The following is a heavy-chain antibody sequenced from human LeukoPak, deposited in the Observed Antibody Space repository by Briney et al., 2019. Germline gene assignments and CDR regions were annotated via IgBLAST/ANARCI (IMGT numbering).Heavy chain of an antibody. CDR3: ARSYSSSWYALDY. D-gene: IGHD6-13*01. CDR1: GGSISSYY. J-gene: IGHJ4*02. CDR2: IYYSGST. Sequence: SETLSLTCTVSGGSISSYYWSWIQQPPGKGLEWIGYIYYSGSTNYNPSLKSRVTISVDTSKNQFSLKLSSVTAADTAVYYCARSYSSSWYALDYWGQGTLVTVSS. V-gene: IGHV4-59*08.